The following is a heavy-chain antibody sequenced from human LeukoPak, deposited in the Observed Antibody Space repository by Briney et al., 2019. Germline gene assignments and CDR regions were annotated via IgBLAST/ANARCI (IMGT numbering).Heavy chain of an antibody. D-gene: IGHD3-10*02. Sequence: GGSLRLSCAASGFTFSSYWMSWVRQAPGKGLEWVANIKQDGSEKYYVDSVKGRFTIPRDNANNSLYLQMNSLRAEDTAVYYCAELGITMIGGVWGKGTTVTISS. V-gene: IGHV3-7*01. CDR1: GFTFSSYW. CDR3: AELGITMIGGV. J-gene: IGHJ6*04. CDR2: IKQDGSEK.